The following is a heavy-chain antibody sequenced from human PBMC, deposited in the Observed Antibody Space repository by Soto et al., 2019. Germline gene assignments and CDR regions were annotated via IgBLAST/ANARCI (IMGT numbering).Heavy chain of an antibody. Sequence: QVQLVESGGGVVQPGRSLRLSCAASGFTFSSYGMHWVRQAPGKGLEWVAVISYDGSNKYYADSVKGRFTISRDNSKNKLDLQMNGLRAGDTAVYYCAKANRYGSGRYPFDYWGQGTLVTVSS. D-gene: IGHD3-10*01. V-gene: IGHV3-30*18. CDR1: GFTFSSYG. CDR3: AKANRYGSGRYPFDY. CDR2: ISYDGSNK. J-gene: IGHJ4*02.